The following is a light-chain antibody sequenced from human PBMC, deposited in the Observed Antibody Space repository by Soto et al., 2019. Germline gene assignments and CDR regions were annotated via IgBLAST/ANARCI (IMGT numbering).Light chain of an antibody. V-gene: IGKV1-33*01. CDR2: DAS. CDR3: QQYSSTLS. Sequence: DIQMTQSPSSLSASVGDRVTIACRSSHDVSRNLNWLQQKRGEAPKLLIYDASNWERGVPSRFSGSGSGTVFLITISRQPPEDVAKYYRQQYSSTLSFGGGTEIDIK. CDR1: HDVSRN. J-gene: IGKJ4*01.